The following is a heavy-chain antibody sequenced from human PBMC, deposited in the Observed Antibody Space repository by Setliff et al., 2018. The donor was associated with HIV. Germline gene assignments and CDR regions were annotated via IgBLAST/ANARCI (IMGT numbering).Heavy chain of an antibody. CDR3: AKGHYDDWYYFDY. V-gene: IGHV3-23*01. J-gene: IGHJ4*02. CDR1: GFTFTDYA. Sequence: PGGSLRLSCAASGFTFTDYAMTWVRQAPGEGLQYVSALSGSGGITYYADSVKGRFTISRDNSENTLYLQMNSLRADDTAMYYCAKGHYDDWYYFDYWGPGTLVTVSS. D-gene: IGHD4-17*01. CDR2: LSGSGGIT.